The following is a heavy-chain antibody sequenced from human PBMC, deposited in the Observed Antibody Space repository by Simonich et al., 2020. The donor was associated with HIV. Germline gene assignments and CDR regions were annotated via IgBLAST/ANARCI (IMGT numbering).Heavy chain of an antibody. CDR3: ARRHPTTVTTPYFDY. V-gene: IGHV4-34*01. Sequence: QVQLQQWGAGLLKPSETLSRTCAVYGGSFSGYYWSWIRPPPGKGLEWIAEINHSGSTNFNPSLKWRVTISVDTSKNQFSLKLSSVTAADTAVYYCARRHPTTVTTPYFDYWGQGTLVTVSS. J-gene: IGHJ4*02. CDR2: INHSGST. D-gene: IGHD4-17*01. CDR1: GGSFSGYY.